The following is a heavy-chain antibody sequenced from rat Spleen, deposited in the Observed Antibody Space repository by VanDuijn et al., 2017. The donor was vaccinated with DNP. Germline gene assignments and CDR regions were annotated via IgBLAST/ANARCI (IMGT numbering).Heavy chain of an antibody. D-gene: IGHD1-12*03. CDR3: ANYYDGYYHAMDA. Sequence: EVQLVESGGGLVQPGRSLKLSCVASGFTFSDYDMAWVRQAPTKGLEWVAAISSTGVVTYYRDSVKGRFTVSRDNAENTVYLQMNSLRSEDTATYYCANYYDGYYHAMDAWGQGTSVTVSS. CDR2: ISSTGVVT. J-gene: IGHJ4*01. V-gene: IGHV5S13*01. CDR1: GFTFSDYD.